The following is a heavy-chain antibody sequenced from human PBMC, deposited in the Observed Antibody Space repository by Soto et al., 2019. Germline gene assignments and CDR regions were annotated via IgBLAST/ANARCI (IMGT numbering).Heavy chain of an antibody. V-gene: IGHV3-23*01. Sequence: ESGGGLVQPGGSLRLSCAASGFTFSNYGMNWVRQAPGKGLEWVSALSARGDNTYYADSVKGRFTISRDNSKNTLYLQMNSLRAEDTAIYYCAKEGGSRRPFDYWGQGILVTVSS. J-gene: IGHJ4*02. CDR1: GFTFSNYG. CDR2: LSARGDNT. D-gene: IGHD3-10*01. CDR3: AKEGGSRRPFDY.